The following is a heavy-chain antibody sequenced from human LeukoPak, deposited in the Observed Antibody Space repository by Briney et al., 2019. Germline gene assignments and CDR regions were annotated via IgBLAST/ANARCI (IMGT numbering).Heavy chain of an antibody. CDR1: GFTFSSYA. CDR3: ASRITYGGRDWDAFDI. D-gene: IGHD4-23*01. Sequence: PGGSLRLSCAASGFTFSSYAMHWVRQAPGKGLEWVAVISCDGSNKYYADSVKGRFTISRDNSKNTLYLQMNSLRAEDTAVYYCASRITYGGRDWDAFDIWGQGTMVTVSS. J-gene: IGHJ3*02. CDR2: ISCDGSNK. V-gene: IGHV3-30-3*01.